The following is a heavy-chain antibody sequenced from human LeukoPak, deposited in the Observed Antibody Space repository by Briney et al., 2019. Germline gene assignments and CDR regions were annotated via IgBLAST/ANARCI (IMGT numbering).Heavy chain of an antibody. CDR3: ARDLAVLYDSSGYSFDP. CDR1: GFTFSSYA. D-gene: IGHD3-22*01. Sequence: GGSLRLSCAASGFTFSSYAMHWVRQAPGKGLEWVAVISYDGSNKYYADSVEGRFTISRDNSKNTLYLQMNSLRAEDTAVYYCARDLAVLYDSSGYSFDPWGQGTLVAVSS. V-gene: IGHV3-30-3*01. CDR2: ISYDGSNK. J-gene: IGHJ5*02.